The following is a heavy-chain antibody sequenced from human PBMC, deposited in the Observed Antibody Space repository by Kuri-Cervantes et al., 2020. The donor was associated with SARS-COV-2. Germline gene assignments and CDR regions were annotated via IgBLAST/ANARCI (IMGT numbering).Heavy chain of an antibody. D-gene: IGHD3-3*01. CDR1: GFTFSSYA. Sequence: GESLKISCAASGFTFSSYAMSWVRQAPGKGLGWVSAISGSGGSTYYADSVKGRFTISRDNSKNTLYLQMNSLRAEDTAVYYCATEGGIDDPFGYWGQGTLVTVSS. CDR2: ISGSGGST. J-gene: IGHJ4*02. V-gene: IGHV3-23*01. CDR3: ATEGGIDDPFGY.